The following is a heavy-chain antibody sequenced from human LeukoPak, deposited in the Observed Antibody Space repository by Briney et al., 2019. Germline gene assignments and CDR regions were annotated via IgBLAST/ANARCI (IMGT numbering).Heavy chain of an antibody. Sequence: GGSLRLSCAASGFTFSSYSMNWVRQAPGKGLEWVSSISSSSSYIYYADSVKGRFTISRDNAKNSLYLQMNSLRAEDTAVHYCASFPAVAGNYGMDVWGQGTTVTVSS. CDR3: ASFPAVAGNYGMDV. J-gene: IGHJ6*02. V-gene: IGHV3-21*01. CDR1: GFTFSSYS. CDR2: ISSSSSYI. D-gene: IGHD6-19*01.